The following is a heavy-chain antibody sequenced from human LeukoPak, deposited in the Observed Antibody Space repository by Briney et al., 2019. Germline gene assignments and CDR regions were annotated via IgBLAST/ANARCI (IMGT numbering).Heavy chain of an antibody. CDR3: ARQHGLRRGITMVRGVIRIGYYFDY. D-gene: IGHD3-10*01. CDR1: GASFSGYY. Sequence: SESLSLAFAVYGASFSGYYWDWIRQPPGKGLEWIGEINHSGSTNYNPSLKSRVTLSVDTSKNQFSLKLSSVTAADTAVYYCARQHGLRRGITMVRGVIRIGYYFDYWGQGTLVTVSS. J-gene: IGHJ4*02. CDR2: INHSGST. V-gene: IGHV4-34*01.